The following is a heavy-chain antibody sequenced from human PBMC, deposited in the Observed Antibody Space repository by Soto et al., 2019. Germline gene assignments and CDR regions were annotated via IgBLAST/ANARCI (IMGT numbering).Heavy chain of an antibody. CDR3: AREYYSSGWGFGY. CDR1: GGTFSSYA. CDR2: IIPIFGTA. J-gene: IGHJ4*02. Sequence: SGKVSCKASGGTFSSYAISWVRQAPGQGLEWMGGIIPIFGTANYAQKFQGRVTITADESTSTAYMELSSLRSEDTAVYYCAREYYSSGWGFGYWGQGTPVTFSS. V-gene: IGHV1-69*13. D-gene: IGHD6-19*01.